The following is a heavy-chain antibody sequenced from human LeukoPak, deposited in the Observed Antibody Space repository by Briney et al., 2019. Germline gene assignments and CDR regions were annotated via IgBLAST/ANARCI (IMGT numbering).Heavy chain of an antibody. CDR2: IYYSGTT. J-gene: IGHJ4*02. Sequence: SETPSLTCTVSGGSISSSSYYWGWVRQPPGKGPEWIGTIYYSGTTYYNPSLKSRVTVSVDTSKNQFSLNLSSVTAADTAVYYCVRGSTLRHYQYWGQGTLVTVSS. CDR3: VRGSTLRHYQY. CDR1: GGSISSSSYY. D-gene: IGHD3-16*01. V-gene: IGHV4-39*01.